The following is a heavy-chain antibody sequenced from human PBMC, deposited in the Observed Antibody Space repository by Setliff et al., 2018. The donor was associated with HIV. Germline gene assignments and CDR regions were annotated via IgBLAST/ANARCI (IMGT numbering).Heavy chain of an antibody. V-gene: IGHV1-2*02. CDR1: GYTFTAYY. CDR3: ARRGNYYASVFDY. D-gene: IGHD3-10*01. Sequence: ASVKVSCKASGYTFTAYYMHWVRQAPGERLEWMGWISGSGGTKYSQKFQERVTITRDTSTSTAYMELSSLRSDDTAVYYCARRGNYYASVFDYWGQGTLVTVSS. CDR2: ISGSGGT. J-gene: IGHJ4*02.